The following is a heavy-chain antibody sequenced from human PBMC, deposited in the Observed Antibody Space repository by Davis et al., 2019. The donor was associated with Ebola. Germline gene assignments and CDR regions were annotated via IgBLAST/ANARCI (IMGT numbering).Heavy chain of an antibody. Sequence: GESLKISCAASGFRFSDYYMNWIRQAPGKGLECISYISTTGSTTYYADSVKGRFTISRDNAKNSLYLQLNTLRDEDTAVYFCVSAGWDHWGQGTLVTVSS. J-gene: IGHJ4*02. CDR2: ISTTGSTT. V-gene: IGHV3-11*04. CDR1: GFRFSDYY. CDR3: VSAGWDH. D-gene: IGHD2-15*01.